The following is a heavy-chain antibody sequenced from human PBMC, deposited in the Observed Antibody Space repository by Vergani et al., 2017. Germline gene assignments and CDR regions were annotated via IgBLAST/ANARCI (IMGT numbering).Heavy chain of an antibody. CDR1: GYTFTSFG. CDR3: ARVRAYCGVTSGYGDY. J-gene: IGHJ4*02. Sequence: QVQLVQSGAEVKKPGASVKVSCKASGYTFTSFGISWVRQAPGQGLEWMGWISSYRQNTKTDYSQKVQGRLTMTTDTSTNTAYMQLRSLRSDDTAVYYCARVRAYCGVTSGYGDYGGQGTLVTVSS. D-gene: IGHD2-21*01. CDR2: ISSYRQNTKT. V-gene: IGHV1-18*01.